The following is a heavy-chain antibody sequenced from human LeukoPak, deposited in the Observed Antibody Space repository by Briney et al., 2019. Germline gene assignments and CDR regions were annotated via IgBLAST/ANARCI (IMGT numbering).Heavy chain of an antibody. D-gene: IGHD5-18*01. CDR3: ARTFGYSYGYLDY. Sequence: PSETLSLTCTVSGGSISSSSYYWGWIRQPPGRGLEWIGSIYYSGSTYYNSSLKSRVTISVDTSKNQFSLKLSSGTAADTAVYYCARTFGYSYGYLDYWGQGTLVTVSS. V-gene: IGHV4-39*01. CDR2: IYYSGST. J-gene: IGHJ4*02. CDR1: GGSISSSSYY.